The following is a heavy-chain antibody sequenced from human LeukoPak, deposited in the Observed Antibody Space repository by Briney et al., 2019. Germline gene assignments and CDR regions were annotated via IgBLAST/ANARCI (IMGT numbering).Heavy chain of an antibody. V-gene: IGHV4-39*01. D-gene: IGHD6-13*01. CDR1: GGSISSSSYY. Sequence: SETLSLTCTVSGGSISSSSYYWGWIRQPPGKGLEWIGSIYYSGSTYYNPSLKSRVTISVDTSKNQFSLKLSSVTAADTAVYYCARQDGYSSSWYGVAKRGTYWFDPWGQGTLVTVSS. CDR3: ARQDGYSSSWYGVAKRGTYWFDP. CDR2: IYYSGST. J-gene: IGHJ5*02.